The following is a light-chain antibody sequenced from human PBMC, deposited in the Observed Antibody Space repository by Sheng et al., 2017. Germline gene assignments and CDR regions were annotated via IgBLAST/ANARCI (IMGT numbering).Light chain of an antibody. V-gene: IGKV1-33*01. J-gene: IGKJ4*01. CDR3: QQYENLPPA. CDR1: QDIRKS. Sequence: DIQMTQSPSSLSASVGDRVTITCQASQDIRKSLNWYQQKPGKAPNLLIYDASNLKTGGPSRFSGSGSGTNFIFTINSLQPEDIATYYCQQYENLPPAFGGGTKVEMK. CDR2: DAS.